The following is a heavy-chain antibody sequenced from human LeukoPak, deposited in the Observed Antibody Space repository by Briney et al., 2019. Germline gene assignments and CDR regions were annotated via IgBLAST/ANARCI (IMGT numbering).Heavy chain of an antibody. CDR2: IYHSGST. CDR3: GRHYGP. CDR1: GGSISSSFYY. V-gene: IGHV4-39*01. D-gene: IGHD4-17*01. J-gene: IGHJ5*02. Sequence: SETLSLTCTVSGGSISSSFYYWGWIRQPPGKGLEWIGSIYHSGSTYYNPSLKSRVTISVDTSRNQFSLNLSSVTAADTAVYYCGRHYGPWGQGTLVAVSS.